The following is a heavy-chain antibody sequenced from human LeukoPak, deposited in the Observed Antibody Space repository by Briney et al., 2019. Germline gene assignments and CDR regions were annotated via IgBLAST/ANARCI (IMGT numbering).Heavy chain of an antibody. D-gene: IGHD1-26*01. CDR1: GGSISSYY. V-gene: IGHV4-59*01. Sequence: SETLSLTCTVSGGSISSYYWSWIRQPPGKGLEWIGFVSYYGNTNYSPPLQSRLTISVDRSKNQFSLRLSSVTAADTALYYCARVFAPDQWEVYNAYYFDYWGQGTLVTVSS. CDR3: ARVFAPDQWEVYNAYYFDY. CDR2: VSYYGNT. J-gene: IGHJ4*02.